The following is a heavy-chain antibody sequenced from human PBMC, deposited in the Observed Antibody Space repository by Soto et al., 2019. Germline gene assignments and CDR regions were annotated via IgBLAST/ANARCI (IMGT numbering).Heavy chain of an antibody. CDR3: AKSHHYDFWSGYFDY. CDR1: GFTFSSYA. D-gene: IGHD3-3*01. Sequence: GSLRLSCAASGFTFSSYAMSWVRQAPGKGLEWVSSISGSGGRTYYADSVKGRFSISRDNSKSTVFLQMNSLRAEDTAVYYCAKSHHYDFWSGYFDYWGQGTLVTVSS. CDR2: ISGSGGRT. V-gene: IGHV3-23*01. J-gene: IGHJ4*02.